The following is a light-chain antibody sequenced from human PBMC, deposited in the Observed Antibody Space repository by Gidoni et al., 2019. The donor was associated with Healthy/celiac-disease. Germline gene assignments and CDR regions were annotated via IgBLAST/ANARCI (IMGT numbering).Light chain of an antibody. J-gene: IGKJ1*01. CDR1: QSISSW. V-gene: IGKV1-5*03. Sequence: DIQMPQSPSTLSASVGDRVTIPCRASQSISSWLAWYQQKPGKAPKLLIYKASSLESGVPSRFSGSGSGTEFTLTISSLQPDDFATYYCQQYNSYSQGTFGQGTKVEIK. CDR2: KAS. CDR3: QQYNSYSQGT.